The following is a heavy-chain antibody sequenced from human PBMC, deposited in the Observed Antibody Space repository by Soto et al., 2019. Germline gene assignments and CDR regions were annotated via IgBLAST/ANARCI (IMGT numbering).Heavy chain of an antibody. V-gene: IGHV1-8*01. CDR2: MNPNSGNT. Sequence: ASVKVSCKASGYTFTSYDINWVRQATGQGLEWMGWMNPNSGNTGYAQKFQGRVTMTRNTSISTAYMELSSLRSEDTAVYYCARKGYALGDYYYYMDVWGKGTTVTVSS. CDR1: GYTFTSYD. J-gene: IGHJ6*03. D-gene: IGHD3-16*01. CDR3: ARKGYALGDYYYYMDV.